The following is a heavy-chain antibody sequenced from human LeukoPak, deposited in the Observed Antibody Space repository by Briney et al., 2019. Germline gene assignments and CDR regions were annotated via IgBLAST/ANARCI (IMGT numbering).Heavy chain of an antibody. J-gene: IGHJ4*02. CDR2: IYYSGST. CDR3: ASSPGIAAAGFDY. CDR1: GGSISSGDYY. D-gene: IGHD6-13*01. Sequence: SQTLSLTCTVSGGSISSGDYYWSWIRQPPGKGLEWIGYIYYSGSTNYNPSLKSRVTISVDTSKNQFSLKLSSVTAADTAMYYCASSPGIAAAGFDYWGQGTLVTVSS. V-gene: IGHV4-61*08.